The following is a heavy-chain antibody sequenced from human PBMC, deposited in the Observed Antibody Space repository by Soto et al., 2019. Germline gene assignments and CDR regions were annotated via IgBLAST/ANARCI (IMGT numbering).Heavy chain of an antibody. D-gene: IGHD2-2*01. CDR1: GGSLSSYY. J-gene: IGHJ6*02. CDR2: ISGSGGST. CDR3: AKDHRIVVVPAATGYYYGMDV. Sequence: PSETLSLTCTVSGGSLSSYYWSWIRQAPGKGLEWVSAISGSGGSTYYADSVKGRFTISRDNSKNTLYLQMNSLRAEDTAVYYCAKDHRIVVVPAATGYYYGMDVWGQGTTVTVSS. V-gene: IGHV3-23*01.